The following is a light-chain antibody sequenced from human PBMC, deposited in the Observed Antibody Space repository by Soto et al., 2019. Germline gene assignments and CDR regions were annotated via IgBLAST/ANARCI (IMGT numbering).Light chain of an antibody. CDR3: AGWDAGLGGWV. J-gene: IGLJ3*02. CDR1: SSNIGNNY. V-gene: IGLV1-47*01. Sequence: QPVLTQPPSASGTPGQRVTISRSGSSSNIGNNYVFWYQQFPGPAPKVIIYRDKQRTSGVPDRFSGSKSGTSASLAIRGLLSEDEADYYWAGWDAGLGGWVFGGGTPLTVL. CDR2: RDK.